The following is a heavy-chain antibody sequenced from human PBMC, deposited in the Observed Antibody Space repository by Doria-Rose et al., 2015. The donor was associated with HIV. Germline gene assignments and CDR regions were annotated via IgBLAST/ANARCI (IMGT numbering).Heavy chain of an antibody. CDR1: GGSISHYY. CDR2: IFYTGST. D-gene: IGHD1-26*01. CDR3: ARVLGGTYDY. J-gene: IGHJ4*02. V-gene: IGHV4-59*01. Sequence: QVQLQESGPGLVRPSETLSLTCSVSGGSISHYYWSWIRQPPGKGLEYIGDIFYTGSTNYSPSLKSRVSISIDTSKIKFSLRLSSVTAADTAVYYCARVLGGTYDYWGQGTLVTVSS.